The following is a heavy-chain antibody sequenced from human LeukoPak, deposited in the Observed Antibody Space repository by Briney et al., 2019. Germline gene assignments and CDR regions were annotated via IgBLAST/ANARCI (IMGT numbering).Heavy chain of an antibody. D-gene: IGHD5-24*01. J-gene: IGHJ4*02. V-gene: IGHV4-39*01. CDR3: ARNQRDGYNDPSTFDY. Sequence: SETLSLTCTVSGGSISSSSYYWGWLRQPPGKGLEWIGSIYYSGSTYYNPSLKSRVTISVDTSKNQFSLKLSSVTAADTAVYYCARNQRDGYNDPSTFDYWGQGTLVTVSS. CDR1: GGSISSSSYY. CDR2: IYYSGST.